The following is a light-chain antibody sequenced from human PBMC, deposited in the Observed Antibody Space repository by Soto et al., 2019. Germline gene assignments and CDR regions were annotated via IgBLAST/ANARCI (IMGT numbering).Light chain of an antibody. V-gene: IGKV1-5*03. CDR2: KAS. CDR3: QQYNTYPWT. J-gene: IGKJ1*01. CDR1: QSINSW. Sequence: DIQRTQSPSTLSASVGDRVTITCRASQSINSWLAWYQQKPGKAPKLLIYKASSLESGVPSRFSGSGSGTEFTLTLSSLQPDDFATYYCQQYNTYPWTFGQGTKVEIK.